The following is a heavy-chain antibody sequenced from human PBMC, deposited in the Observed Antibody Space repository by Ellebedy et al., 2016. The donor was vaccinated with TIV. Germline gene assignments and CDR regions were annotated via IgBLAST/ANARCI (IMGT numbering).Heavy chain of an antibody. V-gene: IGHV4-4*02. CDR1: GGPIRNNW. D-gene: IGHD3-10*01. CDR2: IFHSGGT. CDR3: ATSSGFYKLDY. J-gene: IGHJ4*02. Sequence: SETLSLTXAVSGGPIRNNWWSWVRQPPGKGLEWIGEIFHSGGTNYNPSLESRVTISIDKSKNQFFLNFYSVTAADTAVYYCATSSGFYKLDYWGQGTLVTVSS.